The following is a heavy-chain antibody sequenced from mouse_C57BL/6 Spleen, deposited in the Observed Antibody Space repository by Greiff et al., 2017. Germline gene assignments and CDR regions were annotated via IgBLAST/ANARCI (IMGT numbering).Heavy chain of an antibody. CDR2: ISSGSSNI. D-gene: IGHD4-1*02. CDR1: GFTFSDYG. J-gene: IGHJ4*01. V-gene: IGHV5-17*01. CDR3: ARPPTGTDAMDY. Sequence: EVKLVESGGGLVKPGGSLKLSCAASGFTFSDYGMHWVRQAPEKGLEWVAYISSGSSNIYYADTVKGRFTISRDNAKNTLFLQMTSLRSEDTAMYYCARPPTGTDAMDYWGQGTSVTVSS.